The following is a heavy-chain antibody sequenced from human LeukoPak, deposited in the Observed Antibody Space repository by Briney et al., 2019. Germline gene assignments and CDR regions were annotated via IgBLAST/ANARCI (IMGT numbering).Heavy chain of an antibody. Sequence: ASVKVSCKASGYTFTSYYMHWVRQAPGQGLEWMGIINPSGGSTSYAQKFQGRVTMTRDTSTSTVYMELSSLRSEDTAVYYCARVGYYDSSGYSRHFDYWGQGTLVTVSS. CDR1: GYTFTSYY. CDR3: ARVGYYDSSGYSRHFDY. D-gene: IGHD3-22*01. V-gene: IGHV1-46*01. CDR2: INPSGGST. J-gene: IGHJ4*02.